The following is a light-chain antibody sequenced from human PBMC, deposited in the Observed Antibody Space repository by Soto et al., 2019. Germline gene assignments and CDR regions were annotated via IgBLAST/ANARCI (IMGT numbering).Light chain of an antibody. J-gene: IGKJ1*01. CDR3: QQSYSTPWT. Sequence: DIQMTQSPSSLSASVGDRVTITCRARQSISSYLNWYQQKPGKAPKLLIYAASSLQSGVPSRFSGSGTGTDFTLTISSLQPEEFANYYCQQSYSTPWTFGQGTKVEIK. CDR1: QSISSY. V-gene: IGKV1-39*01. CDR2: AAS.